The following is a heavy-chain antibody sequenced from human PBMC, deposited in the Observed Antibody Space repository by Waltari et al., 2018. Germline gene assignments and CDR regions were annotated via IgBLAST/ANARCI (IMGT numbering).Heavy chain of an antibody. J-gene: IGHJ6*02. CDR3: ARDTLYSRRYYYYYGMDV. V-gene: IGHV1-3*01. CDR1: GYTFTNYA. Sequence: QVQLVQSGAEVKKPGASVKVSCKASGYTFTNYAMHWVRQAHGQRLEWMGWINAGNGNTKYSQKFQGRVTITRDTSASTAYMELSSLRSEDTAVYYCARDTLYSRRYYYYYGMDVWGQGTTVTVSS. D-gene: IGHD6-13*01. CDR2: INAGNGNT.